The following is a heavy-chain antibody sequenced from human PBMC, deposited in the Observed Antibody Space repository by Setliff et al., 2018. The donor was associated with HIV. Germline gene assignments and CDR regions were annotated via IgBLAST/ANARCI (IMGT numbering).Heavy chain of an antibody. CDR3: AKPLTQWGVSPYHYAVDV. CDR1: GFIFSDYS. J-gene: IGHJ6*02. Sequence: GGSLRLSCAASGFIFSDYSMSWVRQAPGKGLEWVSAIGGSTGSTYYADSVKGRFTISTDNSKNTLYLQMNSLRAEDTAVYYCAKPLTQWGVSPYHYAVDVWGQGTTVTVSS. V-gene: IGHV3-23*01. D-gene: IGHD1-26*01. CDR2: IGGSTGST.